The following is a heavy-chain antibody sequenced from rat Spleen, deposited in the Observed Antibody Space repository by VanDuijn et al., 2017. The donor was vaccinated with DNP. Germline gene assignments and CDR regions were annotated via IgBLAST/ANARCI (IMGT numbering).Heavy chain of an antibody. J-gene: IGHJ3*01. CDR3: ARGGNNYATWFAY. CDR2: IIYDGSST. V-gene: IGHV5-7*01. D-gene: IGHD1-10*01. Sequence: EVQLVESGGGLVQPGRSLKLSCAASGFTFSDYNMAWVRQAPKKGLEWVATIIYDGSSTYYGDSVKGRFTISRDNAESSLYLQMNGLKSDDTATYYCARGGNNYATWFAYWGQGTLVTVSS. CDR1: GFTFSDYN.